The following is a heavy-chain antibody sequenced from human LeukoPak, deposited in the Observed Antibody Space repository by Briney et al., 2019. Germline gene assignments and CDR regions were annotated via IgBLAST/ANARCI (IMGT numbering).Heavy chain of an antibody. CDR2: ISAYNGNT. J-gene: IGHJ4*02. CDR3: ARDVFAGRRGGATS. Sequence: ASVKVSCKASGYTFTSYGISWVRQAPGQGLEWMGWISAYNGNTNYAQKLQGRVTMTTDTSASTAYMELRSLRSDDTAVYYCARDVFAGRRGGATSWGQGTLVTVSS. V-gene: IGHV1-18*01. CDR1: GYTFTSYG. D-gene: IGHD1-26*01.